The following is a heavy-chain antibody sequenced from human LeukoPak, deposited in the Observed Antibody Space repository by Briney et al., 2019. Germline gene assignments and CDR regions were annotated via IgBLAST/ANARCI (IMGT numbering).Heavy chain of an antibody. J-gene: IGHJ5*02. CDR3: AGQFDP. CDR2: IHTSGST. CDR1: GGSISSGSYY. V-gene: IGHV4-61*02. Sequence: PSETLSLTCTVSGGSISSGSYYWSWIRQPAGKGLEWIGRIHTSGSTNYNPSLKSRVTISVDTSKNQFSLKLSSVTAADTAVYYCAGQFDPWGQGTLVTVSS.